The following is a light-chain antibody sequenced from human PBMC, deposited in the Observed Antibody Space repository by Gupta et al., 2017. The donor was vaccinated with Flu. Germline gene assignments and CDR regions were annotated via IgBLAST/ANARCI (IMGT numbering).Light chain of an antibody. V-gene: IGKV1-5*03. CDR2: KAS. J-gene: IGKJ1*01. CDR1: QSISSW. CDR3: QQYYSFCT. Sequence: DIQMTQSPSTLPASVGDRVTITCRASQSISSWLAWYQQKPGKAPNLLIYKASTLESGVPLRFSGSGSGTEFTLTISSLQPDDFATYYCQQYYSFCTFDQGTKVEIK.